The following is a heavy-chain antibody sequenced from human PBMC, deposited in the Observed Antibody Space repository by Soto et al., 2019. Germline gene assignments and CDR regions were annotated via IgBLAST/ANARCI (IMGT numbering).Heavy chain of an antibody. Sequence: ASVKVSCKASGGTFSSYATSWVRQAPGQGLEWMGGIIPILGIANYAQKFQGRVTITADKSTSTAYMELSSLRSEDTAVYYCASLREYVVVGAATGAFDIWGQGTMVTVSS. V-gene: IGHV1-69*10. D-gene: IGHD2-15*01. CDR2: IIPILGIA. CDR3: ASLREYVVVGAATGAFDI. CDR1: GGTFSSYA. J-gene: IGHJ3*02.